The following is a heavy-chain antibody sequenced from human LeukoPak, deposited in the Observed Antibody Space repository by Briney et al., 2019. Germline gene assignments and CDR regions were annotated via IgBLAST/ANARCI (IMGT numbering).Heavy chain of an antibody. Sequence: SETLSLTCTVSGGSISSSSYYWGWIRQPPGKGLEWIGSIYYSGSTYYNPSLKSRVTISVDTSKNQFSLKLSSVTAADTAMYYCARHPVGATSDYWGQGTLVTVSS. V-gene: IGHV4-39*01. CDR2: IYYSGST. J-gene: IGHJ4*02. CDR3: ARHPVGATSDY. D-gene: IGHD1-26*01. CDR1: GGSISSSSYY.